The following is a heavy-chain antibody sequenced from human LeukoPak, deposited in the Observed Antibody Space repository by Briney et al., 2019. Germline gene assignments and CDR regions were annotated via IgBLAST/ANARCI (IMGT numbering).Heavy chain of an antibody. CDR2: ISYDGRNK. V-gene: IGHV3-30*04. Sequence: GRSLRLSCAASGFTFSSYAMHWVRQAPGKGLEWVAVISYDGRNKYYADSVKGRFTISRDNSKNTLYLQMNSLRAEDTAVYYCARGGYSSGEEGFFDYWGQGTLVTVSS. CDR3: ARGGYSSGEEGFFDY. D-gene: IGHD5-18*01. J-gene: IGHJ4*02. CDR1: GFTFSSYA.